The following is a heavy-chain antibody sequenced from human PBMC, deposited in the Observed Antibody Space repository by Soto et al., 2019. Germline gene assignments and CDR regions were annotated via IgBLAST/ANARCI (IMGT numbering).Heavy chain of an antibody. Sequence: GASVKVSCKASGSTFTIYGISWVRQAPGQGLEWMGWISAYNGNTNYAQKLQGGVTMTTDTSTSTAYMELRSLRSDDTAVYYCARDFRYYYDSSGMWFDYWGQGTLVTVSS. J-gene: IGHJ4*02. D-gene: IGHD3-22*01. CDR1: GSTFTIYG. CDR3: ARDFRYYYDSSGMWFDY. CDR2: ISAYNGNT. V-gene: IGHV1-18*01.